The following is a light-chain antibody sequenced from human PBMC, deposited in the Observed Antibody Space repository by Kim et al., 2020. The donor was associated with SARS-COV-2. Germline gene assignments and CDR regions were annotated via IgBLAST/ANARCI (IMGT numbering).Light chain of an antibody. CDR3: QQYGSSPLT. Sequence: SPGERATLSCRASQSVSSSYLAWYQQKPGQAPRLLIYGASIRATGIPDRFSGSGSGTDFTLTISRLEPEDFAVYYCQQYGSSPLTFGGGTKVDIK. CDR1: QSVSSSY. CDR2: GAS. J-gene: IGKJ4*01. V-gene: IGKV3-20*01.